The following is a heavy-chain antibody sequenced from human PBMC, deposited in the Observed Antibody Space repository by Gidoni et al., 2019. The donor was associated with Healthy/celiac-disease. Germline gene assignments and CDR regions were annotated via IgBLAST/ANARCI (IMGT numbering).Heavy chain of an antibody. CDR3: AKDLSTLAVADHDAFDI. D-gene: IGHD6-19*01. CDR1: GFTFSSYA. Sequence: EVQLLESGGGLVQPGGSLRLSCAASGFTFSSYAMSWVRQAPGKGLEWVSAISGSGGSTYYADSVKGRFTISRDNSKNTLYLQMNSLRAEDTAVYYCAKDLSTLAVADHDAFDIWGQGTMVTVSS. V-gene: IGHV3-23*01. CDR2: ISGSGGST. J-gene: IGHJ3*02.